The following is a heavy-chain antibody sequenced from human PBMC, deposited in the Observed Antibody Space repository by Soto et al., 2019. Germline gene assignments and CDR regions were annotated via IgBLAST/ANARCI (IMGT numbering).Heavy chain of an antibody. CDR1: GITFSNFP. CDR2: ISGTGRTT. CDR3: ANWFSSSITAPLDY. V-gene: IGHV3-23*01. D-gene: IGHD6-6*01. Sequence: EVQLLESGGGLVQPGGSLRLSCAASGITFSNFPMSWVRQPPGKGLEWVSAISGTGRTTYYADSVKGRFSISRDDSRNTLYLQMSSLRAEDTAVYYCANWFSSSITAPLDYWGQGTLVTVSS. J-gene: IGHJ4*01.